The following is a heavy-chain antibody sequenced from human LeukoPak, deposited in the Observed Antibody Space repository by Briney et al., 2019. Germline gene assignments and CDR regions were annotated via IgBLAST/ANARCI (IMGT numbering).Heavy chain of an antibody. Sequence: GGSLRLSCAASGFTFSSYGMHWVRQAPGKGLEWVAFIRYDGSNKYYADSVKGRFTISRDNSKNTLYLQMNRLRAEDTAVYYCAKGDVEDGYRDFDYWGQGTLVTVSS. CDR3: AKGDVEDGYRDFDY. J-gene: IGHJ4*02. CDR2: IRYDGSNK. CDR1: GFTFSSYG. D-gene: IGHD5-24*01. V-gene: IGHV3-30*02.